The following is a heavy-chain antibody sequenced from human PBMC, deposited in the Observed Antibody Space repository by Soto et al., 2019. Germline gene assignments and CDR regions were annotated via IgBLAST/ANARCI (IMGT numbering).Heavy chain of an antibody. J-gene: IGHJ6*02. CDR3: ARSSGSTYGMDV. CDR1: GGSISSYY. D-gene: IGHD6-25*01. Sequence: SETLSLTCTVSGGSISSYYWGWIRQPPGKGLEWIGYIYYSGSTNYNPSLKSRVTISVDTSKNQFSLKLSSVTAADTAVYYCARSSGSTYGMDVWGQGTTVTVSS. V-gene: IGHV4-59*01. CDR2: IYYSGST.